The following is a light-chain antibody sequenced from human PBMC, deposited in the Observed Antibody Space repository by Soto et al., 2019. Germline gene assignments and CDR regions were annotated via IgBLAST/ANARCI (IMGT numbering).Light chain of an antibody. V-gene: IGKV1-5*01. CDR1: QSISSW. CDR2: DAS. J-gene: IGKJ4*01. Sequence: DIQMTQSPSTLSASVGDRVTITFRASQSISSWLAWYQQKPGKAPKLLIYDASSLESGVPSRFSGSGSGTEFTLTISSLQPEDSATYYCLQHNSYPLTFGGGTKVDIK. CDR3: LQHNSYPLT.